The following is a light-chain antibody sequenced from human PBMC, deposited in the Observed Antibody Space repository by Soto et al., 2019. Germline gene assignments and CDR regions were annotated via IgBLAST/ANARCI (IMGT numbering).Light chain of an antibody. CDR1: QSLLHSNVYNY. CDR2: LGS. CDR3: MQALQTLSIT. Sequence: DIVMTKSPLSLSVTPGEPASISCRSSQSLLHSNVYNYLDWYLQKPGQSPQLLIYLGSTRASGVPDRFSVSGSGTDFTLKISRVEAEDVGVYYCMQALQTLSITFGQGTRLQIK. V-gene: IGKV2-28*01. J-gene: IGKJ5*01.